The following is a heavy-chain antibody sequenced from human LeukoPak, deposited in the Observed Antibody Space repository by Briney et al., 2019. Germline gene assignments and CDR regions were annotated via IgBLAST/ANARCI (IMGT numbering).Heavy chain of an antibody. D-gene: IGHD5-12*01. Sequence: PGGSLRLSRAASGFTFGNYWMSWVRQAPGKGLEWVAHINQDGSEEHYMDSVKARFIISRDNAKNSLSLQMDSLRAEDTAVYYCVRDGGVSGYDLLDYWGQGTLVTVSS. CDR2: INQDGSEE. CDR1: GFTFGNYW. V-gene: IGHV3-7*01. CDR3: VRDGGVSGYDLLDY. J-gene: IGHJ4*02.